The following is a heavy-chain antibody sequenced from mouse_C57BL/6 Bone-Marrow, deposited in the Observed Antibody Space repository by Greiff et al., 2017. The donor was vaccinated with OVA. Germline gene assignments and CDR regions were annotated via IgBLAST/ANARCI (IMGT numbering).Heavy chain of an antibody. CDR2: IRLKSDNSAT. CDR3: TGPVHGYAMDY. CDR1: GFTFSNYW. J-gene: IGHJ4*01. V-gene: IGHV6-3*01. Sequence: EVKLVESGGGLVQPGGSMKLSCVASGFTFSNYWMNWVRQSPETGLEWVAKIRLKSDNSATPYAESVKGRFTISRDSAKSRVYLQMNNLRAEDTGIYYCTGPVHGYAMDYWGQGTSVTVSS.